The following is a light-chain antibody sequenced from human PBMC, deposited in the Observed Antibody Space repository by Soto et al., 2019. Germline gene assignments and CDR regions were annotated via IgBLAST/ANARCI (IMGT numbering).Light chain of an antibody. J-gene: IGKJ4*01. CDR3: QQANSFPLT. V-gene: IGKV1-12*01. Sequence: DIQMTQSPSSVSASVGDRVTITCRASQGISRWLAWYQQKPGKAPKLLIYAASSLQSGVPSRFSGSGSGTDFTLAISRLQPEVFATYYCQQANSFPLTFGAPTQVEI. CDR2: AAS. CDR1: QGISRW.